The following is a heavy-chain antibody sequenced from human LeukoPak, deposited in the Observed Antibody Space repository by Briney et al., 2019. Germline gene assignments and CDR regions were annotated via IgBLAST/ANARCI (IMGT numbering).Heavy chain of an antibody. CDR3: VKDDGRVKGHIDY. V-gene: IGHV3-33*06. Sequence: GKSLRLSCAASGFTFTNYGMHWVRPAPGKELEWVAVIWYDGSKKYYADSVKGRFTISRDNSKNTVYMQMNSMRVEDTAVYYCVKDDGRVKGHIDYWGQGTPVTVS. CDR1: GFTFTNYG. J-gene: IGHJ4*02. D-gene: IGHD5-24*01. CDR2: IWYDGSKK.